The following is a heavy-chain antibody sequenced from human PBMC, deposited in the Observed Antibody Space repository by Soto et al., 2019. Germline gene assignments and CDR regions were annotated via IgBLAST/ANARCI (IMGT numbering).Heavy chain of an antibody. Sequence: PWGSLRLSCAASGFTFSNYALSWVRQAPGKGLEWVSAITGSGDRTYYADSVKGRFTVSRDNSKNTLSLEMNSLSAEDTALYYCAKGLGSGSYAASDSWGQGTLVTVSS. CDR1: GFTFSNYA. D-gene: IGHD1-26*01. CDR3: AKGLGSGSYAASDS. J-gene: IGHJ5*01. CDR2: ITGSGDRT. V-gene: IGHV3-23*01.